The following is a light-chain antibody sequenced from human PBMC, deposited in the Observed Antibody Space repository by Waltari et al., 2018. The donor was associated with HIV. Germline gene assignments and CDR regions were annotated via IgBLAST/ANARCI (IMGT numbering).Light chain of an antibody. J-gene: IGLJ2*01. V-gene: IGLV2-8*01. CDR1: SSDVGRYDY. CDR2: EVN. CDR3: TSYAGINPVA. Sequence: QSALTQPPSASGSPGQSVTISCTGTSSDVGRYDYVSWYQQHPGKAPKLLIYEVNKQPSGVPDRFSGSKAGNTASLTVSGLQAEDEAEYYCTSYAGINPVAFGGGTNLTVL.